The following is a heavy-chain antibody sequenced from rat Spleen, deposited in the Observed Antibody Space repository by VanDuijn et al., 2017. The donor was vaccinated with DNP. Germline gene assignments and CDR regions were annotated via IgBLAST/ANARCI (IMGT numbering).Heavy chain of an antibody. CDR3: ARLGHTTGVTDFDY. V-gene: IGHV5-7*01. CDR2: ISYDGSRT. CDR1: GFIFSDHN. J-gene: IGHJ2*01. Sequence: EVQLVESGGASVQPGRSLKLSCAASGFIFSDHNMAWVRQAPKKGLEWVATISYDGSRTYYRDSVKGRFTFSRDNAKSTLYLQMDSLRSEDTATYYCARLGHTTGVTDFDYWGQGVMVTVSS. D-gene: IGHD1-7*01.